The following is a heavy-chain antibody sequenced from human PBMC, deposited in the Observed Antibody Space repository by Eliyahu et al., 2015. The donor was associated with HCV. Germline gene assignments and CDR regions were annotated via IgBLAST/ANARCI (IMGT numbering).Heavy chain of an antibody. CDR1: GYTFTSXG. CDR3: ARDIRTMVRGVIGYNWFDP. CDR2: IRGYNGXT. V-gene: IGHV1-18*01. J-gene: IGHJ5*02. D-gene: IGHD3-10*01. Sequence: QVQLVQSGAEVKKPGASVKVSCKASGYTFTSXGISWVRQAPGQGLEWMGWIRGYNGXTNXAQKLQGRVTMTTDTSTSTAYMELRSLGSDDTAVYYXARDIRTMVRGVIGYNWFDPWGQGTLVTVSS.